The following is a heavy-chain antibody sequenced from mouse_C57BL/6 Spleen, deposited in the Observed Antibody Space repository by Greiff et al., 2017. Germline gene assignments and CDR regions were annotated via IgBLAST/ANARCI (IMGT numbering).Heavy chain of an antibody. D-gene: IGHD2-10*01. CDR1: GFTFSDYY. CDR2: INYDGSST. V-gene: IGHV5-16*01. Sequence: EVQRVESEGGLVQPGSSMKLSCTASGFTFSDYYMAWVRQVPEKGLEWVANINYDGSSTYYLDSLKSRFIISRDNAKNILYLQMSSLKSEDTATYFCARAYYPYAMDYWGQGTSVTVSS. J-gene: IGHJ4*01. CDR3: ARAYYPYAMDY.